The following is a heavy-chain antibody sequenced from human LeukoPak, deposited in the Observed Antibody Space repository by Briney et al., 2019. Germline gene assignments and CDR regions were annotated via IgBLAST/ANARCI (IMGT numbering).Heavy chain of an antibody. CDR1: GYTFTSYY. J-gene: IGHJ4*02. V-gene: IGHV1-18*04. CDR2: ISAYNGNT. D-gene: IGHD1-26*01. CDR3: ARDKVGATILVDY. Sequence: ASVKVSCKASGYTFTSYYMHWVRQAPGQGLEWMGWISAYNGNTNYAQKLQGRVTMTTDTSTSTAYMELRSLRSDDTAVYYCARDKVGATILVDYWGQGTLVTVSS.